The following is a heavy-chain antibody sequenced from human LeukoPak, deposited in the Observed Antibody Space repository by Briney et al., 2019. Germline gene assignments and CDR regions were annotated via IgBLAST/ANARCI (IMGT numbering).Heavy chain of an antibody. Sequence: GGSLRLSCAASGFTFSDYYMSWIRQAPGKGLEWVSYISSSGNTKYYADSVKVRFTISRDNAKNSLSLQMNSLRAEDTAVYYCARDGGSAWFFRYWGQGTLVTVSS. J-gene: IGHJ4*02. CDR3: ARDGGSAWFFRY. CDR1: GFTFSDYY. CDR2: ISSSGNTK. V-gene: IGHV3-11*04. D-gene: IGHD6-19*01.